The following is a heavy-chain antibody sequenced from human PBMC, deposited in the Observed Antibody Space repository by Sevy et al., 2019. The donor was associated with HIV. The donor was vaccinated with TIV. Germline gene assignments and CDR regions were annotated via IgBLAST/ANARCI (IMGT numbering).Heavy chain of an antibody. CDR1: GGSISSGGYY. CDR3: AGREGYCSGGSCYEKRKGAFDI. D-gene: IGHD2-15*01. CDR2: INYSGST. V-gene: IGHV4-31*03. J-gene: IGHJ3*02. Sequence: SETLSLTCTVSGGSISSGGYYWSWIRQHPGKGLEWIGYINYSGSTYYNPSLKSRVTISVDTSKNQFSLKLSSVTAADTAVYDCAGREGYCSGGSCYEKRKGAFDIWGQGTMVTVSS.